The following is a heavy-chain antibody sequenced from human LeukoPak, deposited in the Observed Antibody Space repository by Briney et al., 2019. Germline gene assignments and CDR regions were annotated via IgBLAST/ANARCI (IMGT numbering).Heavy chain of an antibody. CDR3: ASLYNWNDMEDC. D-gene: IGHD1-20*01. CDR1: GGSISSSSYY. Sequence: TSETLSLTCTVSGGSISSSSYYWGWIRQPPGKGLEWIGSVYYTGNTYYNPSLKSRVTISVDTSKNQFSLKLSSVTAADTPVYYCASLYNWNDMEDCWGQGTLVTVSS. J-gene: IGHJ1*01. V-gene: IGHV4-39*01. CDR2: VYYTGNT.